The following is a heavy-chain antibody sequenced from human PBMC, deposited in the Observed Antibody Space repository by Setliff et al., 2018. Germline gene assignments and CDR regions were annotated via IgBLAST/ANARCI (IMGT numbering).Heavy chain of an antibody. CDR1: GYSISSGHY. CDR3: AGGRRYDYGWDFDY. CDR2: ISHSGST. Sequence: KPSETLSLTCTVSGYSISSGHYWGWIRQPPGKGLEWIGSISHSGSTYYNPSLRSRVTISLDTSKNQFSPKLTSVTAADTAVYYCAGGRRYDYGWDFDYRGQGTLVTVSS. V-gene: IGHV4-38-2*02. J-gene: IGHJ4*02. D-gene: IGHD4-17*01.